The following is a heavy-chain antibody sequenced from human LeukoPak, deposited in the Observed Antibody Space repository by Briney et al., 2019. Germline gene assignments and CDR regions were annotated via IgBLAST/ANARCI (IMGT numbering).Heavy chain of an antibody. Sequence: GGSLRLSCAASGFTFSSYGMHWVRQAPGKGLEWVAVISYDGSNKYYADSVKGRFTISRDNSKNTLYLQMNSLRAEDTAVYYCAKSTYYGETNWFDPWGQGTLVTVSS. CDR2: ISYDGSNK. CDR3: AKSTYYGETNWFDP. V-gene: IGHV3-30*18. CDR1: GFTFSSYG. J-gene: IGHJ5*02. D-gene: IGHD4-17*01.